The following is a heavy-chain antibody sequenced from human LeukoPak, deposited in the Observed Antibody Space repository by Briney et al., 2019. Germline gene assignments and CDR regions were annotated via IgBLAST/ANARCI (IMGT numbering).Heavy chain of an antibody. Sequence: SETLSLTCTVSGVSISSSNSYWGWIRQPPGKGLEWIGSIYYSGNTYYNASLKSQVSISIDTSKNQFSLRLTSVTAADTAVYYCARSLYGDSLADWGQGTLVTVSS. CDR2: IYYSGNT. CDR1: GVSISSSNSY. V-gene: IGHV4-39*01. J-gene: IGHJ4*02. CDR3: ARSLYGDSLAD. D-gene: IGHD4-17*01.